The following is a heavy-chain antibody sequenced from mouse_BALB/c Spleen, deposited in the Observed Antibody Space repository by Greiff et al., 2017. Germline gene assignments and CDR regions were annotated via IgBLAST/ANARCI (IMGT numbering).Heavy chain of an antibody. Sequence: EVMLVESGGGLVKPGGSLKLSCAASGFAFSSYDMSWVRQTPEKRLEWVAYISSGGGSTYYPDTVKGRFTISRDNAKNTLYLQMSSLKSEDTAMYYCARIYYDYPWFAYWGQGTLVTVSA. CDR3: ARIYYDYPWFAY. V-gene: IGHV5-12-1*01. CDR2: ISSGGGST. J-gene: IGHJ3*01. CDR1: GFAFSSYD. D-gene: IGHD2-4*01.